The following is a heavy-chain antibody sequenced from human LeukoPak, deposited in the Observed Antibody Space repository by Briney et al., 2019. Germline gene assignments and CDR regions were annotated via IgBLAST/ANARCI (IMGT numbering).Heavy chain of an antibody. CDR2: IYTTGST. V-gene: IGHV4-4*02. CDR1: GGSISSSNW. D-gene: IGHD1-26*01. J-gene: IGHJ4*02. CDR3: ARDVRRVCVGLGCGTYYFDY. Sequence: KSSGTLSLTCGVSGGSISSSNWWSWVRQPPGKGLEWIGRIYTTGSTNYNPSLKSRVTMSVDTSKNQFSLKLSSVTAADTALYYCARDVRRVCVGLGCGTYYFDYWGQGILVTVSS.